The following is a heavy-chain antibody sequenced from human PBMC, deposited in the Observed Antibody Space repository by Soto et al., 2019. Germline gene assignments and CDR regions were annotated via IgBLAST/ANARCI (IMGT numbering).Heavy chain of an antibody. CDR2: ISDDGSTA. CDR3: ARGPRVSSTGTGAH. CDR1: GFTFSAYW. J-gene: IGHJ4*02. V-gene: IGHV3-74*01. Sequence: PGGSLRLSCSVSGFTFSAYWMHWVRQVPGKGLTCVSRISDDGSTATYADSVKGRFVISRDNAKNSLYLEMNTLRADDSGLYYWARGPRVSSTGTGAHWGRGTLVTVSS. D-gene: IGHD1-1*01.